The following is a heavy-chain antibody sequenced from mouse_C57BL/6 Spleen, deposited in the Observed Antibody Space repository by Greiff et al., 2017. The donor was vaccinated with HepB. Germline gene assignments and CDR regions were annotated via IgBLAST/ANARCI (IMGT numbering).Heavy chain of an antibody. CDR1: GYTFTEYT. D-gene: IGHD1-1*01. CDR2: FYPGSGSI. J-gene: IGHJ2*01. V-gene: IGHV1-62-2*01. Sequence: VQLQQSGAELVKPGASVKLSCKASGYTFTEYTIHWVKQRAGQGLEWIGWFYPGSGSIKYNEKFKDKATLTADKSSSTVYMELSRLTSEDSAVYFCARHEDKGIITTVLVDYWGQGTTLTVSS. CDR3: ARHEDKGIITTVLVDY.